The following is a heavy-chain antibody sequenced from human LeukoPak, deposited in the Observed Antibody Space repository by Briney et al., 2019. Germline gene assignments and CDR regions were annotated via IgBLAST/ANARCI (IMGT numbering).Heavy chain of an antibody. Sequence: SETLSLTCTVSGGSISSYYWSWIRQPAGKGLEWIGRVYTSGSTNYNPSLKSRVTMSVDTSKNQFSLKLSSVTAADTAVYYCARAYCSGGSCYSGFDYWGQGTLVTVSS. V-gene: IGHV4-4*07. D-gene: IGHD2-15*01. CDR3: ARAYCSGGSCYSGFDY. CDR2: VYTSGST. CDR1: GGSISSYY. J-gene: IGHJ4*02.